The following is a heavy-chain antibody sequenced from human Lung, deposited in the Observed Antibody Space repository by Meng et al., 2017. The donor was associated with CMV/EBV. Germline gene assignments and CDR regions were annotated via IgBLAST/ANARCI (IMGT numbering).Heavy chain of an antibody. CDR1: GYTFTGYY. J-gene: IGHJ5*02. V-gene: IGHV1-2*02. CDR3: ARVYGSGINWFDP. CDR2: INPNSGGT. Sequence: SVXVSXXASGYTFTGYYMHWVRQAPGQGLEWMGWINPNSGGTNYAQKFQGRVTMTRDTSISTAYMELSRLRSDDTAVYYCARVYGSGINWFDPWGQGTXVTVSS. D-gene: IGHD3-10*01.